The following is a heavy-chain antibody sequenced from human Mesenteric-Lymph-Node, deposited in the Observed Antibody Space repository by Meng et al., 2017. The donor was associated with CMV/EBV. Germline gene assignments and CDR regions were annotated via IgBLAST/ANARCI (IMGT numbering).Heavy chain of an antibody. D-gene: IGHD3-3*02. V-gene: IGHV3-53*01. Sequence: VSGLTVSCHYIGWVRQAPGKGLEWVSVIYGSGTTHYADSVMGRFIISRENFKNTVYLHMNSLRADDTAVYYCARVSHFWSGRYAFDVWGQGTVVTVSS. J-gene: IGHJ3*01. CDR3: ARVSHFWSGRYAFDV. CDR2: IYGSGTT. CDR1: GLTVSCHY.